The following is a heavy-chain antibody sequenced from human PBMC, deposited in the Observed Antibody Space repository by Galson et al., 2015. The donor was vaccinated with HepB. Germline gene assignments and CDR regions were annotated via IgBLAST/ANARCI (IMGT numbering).Heavy chain of an antibody. J-gene: IGHJ4*02. CDR1: GFTFSSYA. CDR2: ISGSGGST. Sequence: SLRLSCAASGFTFSSYAMSWVRQAPGKGLEWVSAISGSGGSTYYADSVKGRFTISRDNSKNTLYLQMNSLRAEDTAVYYCAKVGSFVVVVAATFDYWGQGTLVTVSS. V-gene: IGHV3-23*01. D-gene: IGHD2-15*01. CDR3: AKVGSFVVVVAATFDY.